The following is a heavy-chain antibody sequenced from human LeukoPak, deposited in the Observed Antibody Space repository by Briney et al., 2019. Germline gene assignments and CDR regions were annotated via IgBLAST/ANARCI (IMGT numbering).Heavy chain of an antibody. CDR3: AMGGSGYFTY. CDR1: GFIFSSYA. J-gene: IGHJ4*02. D-gene: IGHD6-19*01. CDR2: ISGSGGST. V-gene: IGHV3-23*01. Sequence: GGSLRLSCAASGFIFSSYAMSWVRQAPGKGLEWVSTISGSGGSTYYADSVKGRFTISRDNAKNTLFLQMHSLGAEDTTVYYCAMGGSGYFTYWGQGTLVTVSS.